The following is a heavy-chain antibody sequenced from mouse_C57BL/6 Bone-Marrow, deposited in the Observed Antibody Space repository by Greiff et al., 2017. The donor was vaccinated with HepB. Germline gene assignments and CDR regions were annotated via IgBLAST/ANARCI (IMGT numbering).Heavy chain of an antibody. CDR2: IYPRSGNT. D-gene: IGHD1-1*01. J-gene: IGHJ4*01. V-gene: IGHV1-81*01. CDR1: GYTFPSYG. Sequence: VQLQQSGAELARPGASVKLSCKASGYTFPSYGISWVKQRTGQGLEWIGEIYPRSGNTYYNEKFKGKATLTADKSSSTAYMELRSLTSEDSAVYFCARFDTTVVAPYYYAMDYWGQGTSVTVSS. CDR3: ARFDTTVVAPYYYAMDY.